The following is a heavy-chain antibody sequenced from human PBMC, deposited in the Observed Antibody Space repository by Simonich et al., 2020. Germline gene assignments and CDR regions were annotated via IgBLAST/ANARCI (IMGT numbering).Heavy chain of an antibody. V-gene: IGHV1-2*02. CDR2: IKPKRVVT. D-gene: IGHD7-27*01. CDR1: GYTFTGYY. J-gene: IGHJ3*02. Sequence: QVQLVQSGAEVKKPGASVKVSCKASGYTFTGYYMHWVRQAPGQGLEWMGLIKPKRVVTNYSQKYQGMVTMTRDTSISTAYMELSRLRSDDTAVYYCARGRLTGDKGAFDIWGQGTMVTVSS. CDR3: ARGRLTGDKGAFDI.